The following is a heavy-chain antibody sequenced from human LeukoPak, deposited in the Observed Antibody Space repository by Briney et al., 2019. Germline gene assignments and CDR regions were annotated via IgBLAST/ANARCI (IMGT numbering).Heavy chain of an antibody. D-gene: IGHD6-13*01. CDR3: ARECPRGIAAAGTFRDDNWFDP. V-gene: IGHV1-2*02. J-gene: IGHJ5*02. Sequence: ASVKVSCKASGYTFTGYYMHWVRQAPGQGLEWMGWINPNSGGTNYAQKFQGRVTMTRDTSISTAYMELSRLRSDDTAVYYCARECPRGIAAAGTFRDDNWFDPWGQGTLVTVSS. CDR1: GYTFTGYY. CDR2: INPNSGGT.